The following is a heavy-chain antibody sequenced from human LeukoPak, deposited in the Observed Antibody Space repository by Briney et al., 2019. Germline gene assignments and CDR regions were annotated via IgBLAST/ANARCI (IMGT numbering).Heavy chain of an antibody. V-gene: IGHV4-39*07. CDR1: GGSISSSSYY. CDR3: ARGLKGVTTRYYYYYMDV. J-gene: IGHJ6*03. CDR2: IYYSGST. Sequence: SETLSLTCTVSGGSISSSSYYWGWIRQPPGKGLEWIGSIYYSGSTYYNPSLKSRVTISVDTSKNQFSLKLSSVTAADTAVYYCARGLKGVTTRYYYYYMDVWGKGTTVTVSS. D-gene: IGHD4-17*01.